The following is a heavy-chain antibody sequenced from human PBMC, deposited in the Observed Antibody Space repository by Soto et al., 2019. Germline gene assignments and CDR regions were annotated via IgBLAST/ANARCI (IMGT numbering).Heavy chain of an antibody. Sequence: GGSLRLSCAASGFTFSNDWMNWVRQGPGKGLEWVPRIISGGSRVSYADSVKGRFTIARDNAKNTLYLEMHSLTAEDTAVYYCARERTSKGGMDVWGQGTTVTVSS. J-gene: IGHJ6*02. CDR2: IISGGSRV. CDR3: ARERTSKGGMDV. CDR1: GFTFSNDW. V-gene: IGHV3-74*01.